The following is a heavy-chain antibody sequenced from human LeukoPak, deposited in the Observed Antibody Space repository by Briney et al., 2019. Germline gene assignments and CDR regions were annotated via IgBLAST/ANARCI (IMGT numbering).Heavy chain of an antibody. V-gene: IGHV3-53*01. Sequence: GGSLRLSCAASGFTVSSNYMTWVRQAPGKGLEWVSGIYSGGSTYYADSVKGRFTISRDNSKNTLYLQVNGLRGDDTAVYYCARSAVTGSGWIDPWGQGTLVTVSS. D-gene: IGHD6-19*01. CDR2: IYSGGST. CDR3: ARSAVTGSGWIDP. CDR1: GFTVSSNY. J-gene: IGHJ5*02.